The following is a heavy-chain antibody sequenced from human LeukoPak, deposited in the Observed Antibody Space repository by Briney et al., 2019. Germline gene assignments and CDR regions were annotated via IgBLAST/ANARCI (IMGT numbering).Heavy chain of an antibody. Sequence: ASVKVSCKASGYTFTSYDINWVRQATGQGLEWMGWMNPNSGNTGYAQKFQGRVTMTRNTSISTAYMELSSLRSEDTAVYYCARSGWSPDYHYYYMDVWGKGTTVTVSS. J-gene: IGHJ6*03. D-gene: IGHD6-19*01. CDR1: GYTFTSYD. CDR2: MNPNSGNT. CDR3: ARSGWSPDYHYYYMDV. V-gene: IGHV1-8*01.